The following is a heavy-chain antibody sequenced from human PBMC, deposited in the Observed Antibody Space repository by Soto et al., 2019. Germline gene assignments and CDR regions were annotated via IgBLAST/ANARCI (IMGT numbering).Heavy chain of an antibody. CDR2: MNPNSGNT. Sequence: QVQLVQSGAEVKKPGASVKVSCKASGYTFTSYDINWVRQATGQGLEWMGWMNPNSGNTGYAQKFQGRVTMTGNTSISTAYMELSSLRSEDTAVYYCARRRGPRVGNYYYYYIDVWVKGTTVTVSS. CDR1: GYTFTSYD. J-gene: IGHJ6*03. D-gene: IGHD1-26*01. V-gene: IGHV1-8*01. CDR3: ARRRGPRVGNYYYYYIDV.